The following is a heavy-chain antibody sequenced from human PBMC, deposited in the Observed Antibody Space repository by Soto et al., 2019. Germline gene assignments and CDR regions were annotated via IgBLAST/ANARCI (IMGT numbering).Heavy chain of an antibody. D-gene: IGHD2-15*01. CDR1: GGSISSSSYY. CDR2: IYYSGST. V-gene: IGHV4-39*01. J-gene: IGHJ5*02. Sequence: QLQLQESGPGLVKPSETLSLTCTVSGGSISSSSYYWGWIRQPPGKGLEWIGSIYYSGSTYYNPSLKSRVTISVDTSKNQFSLKLSSVTAADTAVYYCARHFPSEDFAGQIRFNWFDPWGQGTLVTVSS. CDR3: ARHFPSEDFAGQIRFNWFDP.